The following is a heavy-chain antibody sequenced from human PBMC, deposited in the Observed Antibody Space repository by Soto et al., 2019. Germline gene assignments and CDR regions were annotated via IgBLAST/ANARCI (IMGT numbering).Heavy chain of an antibody. CDR3: AASCVGCGGFNYYGMDV. CDR2: IYYSGTT. D-gene: IGHD2-21*01. Sequence: QVQLQESGPGLVKPSQTLSLTCSVSGASISSGGYYWNWIRQHPGKGLEWIGYIYYSGTTYSNPSLKSRVTISVDTSQHQFSLKLSSVTAAATAVYYCAASCVGCGGFNYYGMDVWGQGTTVTVSS. J-gene: IGHJ6*02. V-gene: IGHV4-31*03. CDR1: GASISSGGYY.